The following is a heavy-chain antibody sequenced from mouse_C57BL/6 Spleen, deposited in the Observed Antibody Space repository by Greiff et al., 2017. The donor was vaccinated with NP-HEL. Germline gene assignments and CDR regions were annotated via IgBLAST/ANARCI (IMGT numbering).Heavy chain of an antibody. V-gene: IGHV1-42*01. CDR2: INPSTGGT. J-gene: IGHJ3*01. Sequence: EVKLQESGPELVKPGASVKISCKASGYSFTGYYMNWVKQSPEKSLEWIGEINPSTGGTTYNQKFKAKATLTVDKSSSTAYMQLKSLTSEDSAVYYCAPSGTVFAYWGQGTLVTVSA. CDR1: GYSFTGYY. CDR3: APSGTVFAY. D-gene: IGHD4-1*01.